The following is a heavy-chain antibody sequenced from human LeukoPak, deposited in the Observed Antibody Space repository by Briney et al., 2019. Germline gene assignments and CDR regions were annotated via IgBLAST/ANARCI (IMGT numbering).Heavy chain of an antibody. Sequence: GGSLRLSCAAPGITFSNYNMNWVRQAPGKGLEWISSITSSSSYTFYADSVKGRFTISRDNAKNSLYLQMNSLRAEDTAVYYCARANPRVKSTSSGLDYWGQGTLVTVSS. V-gene: IGHV3-21*01. J-gene: IGHJ4*02. CDR2: ITSSSSYT. CDR3: ARANPRVKSTSSGLDY. D-gene: IGHD6-19*01. CDR1: GITFSNYN.